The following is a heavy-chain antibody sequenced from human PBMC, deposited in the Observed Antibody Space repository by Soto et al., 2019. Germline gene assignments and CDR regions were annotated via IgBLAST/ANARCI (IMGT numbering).Heavy chain of an antibody. V-gene: IGHV1-3*01. D-gene: IGHD3-10*01. CDR1: GYTFTSYA. J-gene: IGHJ4*02. CDR3: ARGSGLTYFDD. Sequence: QVQLVQSGAEVKKPGASVKVSCKASGYTFTSYAMHWVRQAPGQRLEWMGWINAGNGNTKYSQKFQGRVTITRDTSASTAYMELSSLRSEDTAVHYCARGSGLTYFDDWGQGTLVTVSS. CDR2: INAGNGNT.